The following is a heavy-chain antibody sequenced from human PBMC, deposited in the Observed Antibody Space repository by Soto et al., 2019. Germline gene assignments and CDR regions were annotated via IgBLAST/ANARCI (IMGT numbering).Heavy chain of an antibody. D-gene: IGHD3-10*01. CDR1: GFTFSSYA. CDR3: AKDQRGWFGELLSDY. Sequence: EVQLLESGGGLVQPGGSLRLSCAASGFTFSSYAMSWVRQAPGKGLEWVSAISGSGGSTYYADSVKGRFTISRDNSKNTLYLQRNSLRAEDTAVYYCAKDQRGWFGELLSDYWGQGTLVTVSS. CDR2: ISGSGGST. V-gene: IGHV3-23*01. J-gene: IGHJ4*02.